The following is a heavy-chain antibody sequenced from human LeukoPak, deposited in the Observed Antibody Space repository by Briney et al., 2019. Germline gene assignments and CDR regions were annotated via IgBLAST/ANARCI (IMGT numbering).Heavy chain of an antibody. J-gene: IGHJ4*02. CDR1: GYTFTGYH. D-gene: IGHD2-2*01. CDR3: ARDYCSSTSCLFDY. V-gene: IGHV1-2*06. Sequence: ASVKVSCKASGYTFTGYHMHWVRQAPGQGLEWMGRINPNSGDTNYAQKFQGRVTMTRDTSISTAYMELSRLRSGDTAVFYCARDYCSSTSCLFDYWGQGTLVTVSS. CDR2: INPNSGDT.